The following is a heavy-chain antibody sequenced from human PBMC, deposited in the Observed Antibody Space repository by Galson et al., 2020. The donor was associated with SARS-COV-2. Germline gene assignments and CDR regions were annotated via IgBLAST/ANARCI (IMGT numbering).Heavy chain of an antibody. D-gene: IGHD6-19*01. V-gene: IGHV5-51*01. CDR3: ARQGTSYSSGWYYYGMDV. CDR1: GYSFTSYW. Sequence: GESLKISCKGSGYSFTSYWIGWVRQMPGKGLEWMGIIYPGDSDTIYSPSFQGQVTISADKSISTAYLQWSSLKASDTAMYYCARQGTSYSSGWYYYGMDVWGQGTTVTVSS. CDR2: IYPGDSDT. J-gene: IGHJ6*02.